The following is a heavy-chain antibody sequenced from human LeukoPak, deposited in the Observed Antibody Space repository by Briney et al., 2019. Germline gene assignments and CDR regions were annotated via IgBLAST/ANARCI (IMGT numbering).Heavy chain of an antibody. J-gene: IGHJ5*02. CDR3: AKTPSSWTNNSFDP. CDR1: GFSFSIYA. CDR2: VSGSGGST. V-gene: IGHV3-23*01. D-gene: IGHD2-2*01. Sequence: GGSLTLSCAPSGFSFSIYAMSGLRQAPGEGLEGVSAVSGSGGSTYYADPVKGGFTISRDYPKNTLYLQMDSLRAEDTTVYYCAKTPSSWTNNSFDPWGQGTLVTAYS.